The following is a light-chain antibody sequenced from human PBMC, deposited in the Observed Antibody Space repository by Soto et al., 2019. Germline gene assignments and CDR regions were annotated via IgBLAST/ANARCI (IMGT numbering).Light chain of an antibody. CDR3: QQRSNWPPVT. V-gene: IGKV3-11*01. CDR2: DAS. CDR1: QSVSSY. J-gene: IGKJ4*01. Sequence: EIVLTQSPATLSLSPGERATLSCRASQSVSSYLAWYQQKPGQAPRLLIYDASNRATGIPARFSGSGSGTDFTLTISSLEHDDFAIYYCQQRSNWPPVTFGGGTKVEIK.